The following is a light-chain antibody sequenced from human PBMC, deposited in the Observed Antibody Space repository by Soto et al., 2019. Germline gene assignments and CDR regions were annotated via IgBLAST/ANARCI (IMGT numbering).Light chain of an antibody. CDR1: QSVSSN. J-gene: IGKJ2*01. V-gene: IGKV3-15*01. Sequence: EIVMTQSPATLSVSPGERATLSCRASQSVSSNLAWYQQKPGQAPRLLISGASTRATGIPATFSGSGSGTEFTLAIRSLQSEDFAVYYCQQYNNWPRGTFGQGTKLEIK. CDR2: GAS. CDR3: QQYNNWPRGT.